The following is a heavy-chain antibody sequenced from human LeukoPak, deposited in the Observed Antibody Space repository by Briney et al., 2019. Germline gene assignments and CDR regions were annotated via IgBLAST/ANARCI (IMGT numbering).Heavy chain of an antibody. CDR1: GFTFDDYA. Sequence: PGRSLRLSCAASGFTFDDYAMHWVRQAPGKGLEWVSGISWNSGSIGYADSVKGRFTISRDNAKNSLYLRMNSLRAEDTALYYCAKDMEYGDSSGYYYYGMDVWGQGTTVTVSS. CDR3: AKDMEYGDSSGYYYYGMDV. J-gene: IGHJ6*02. V-gene: IGHV3-9*01. D-gene: IGHD3-22*01. CDR2: ISWNSGSI.